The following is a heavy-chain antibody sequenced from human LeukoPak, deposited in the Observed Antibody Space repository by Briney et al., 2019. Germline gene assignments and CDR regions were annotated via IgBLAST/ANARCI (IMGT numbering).Heavy chain of an antibody. J-gene: IGHJ4*02. CDR3: ASIVVVPG. CDR1: GFAFSSYE. V-gene: IGHV3-48*03. Sequence: PGGSLRFSCAASGFAFSSYEMNGDRQAPGKGLEWVSYISSSGSTIYYADSVKGRFTISRDNAKNSLYLQMNSMRAEDTAVYYCASIVVVPGWGQGTLVTVSS. CDR2: ISSSGSTI. D-gene: IGHD2-2*01.